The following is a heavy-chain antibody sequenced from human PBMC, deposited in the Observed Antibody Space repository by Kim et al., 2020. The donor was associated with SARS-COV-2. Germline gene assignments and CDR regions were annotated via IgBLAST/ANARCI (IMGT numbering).Heavy chain of an antibody. J-gene: IGHJ6*02. CDR1: GFTFSSYS. CDR2: ISSSSSYI. D-gene: IGHD3-16*01. CDR3: ARDSLGELPNPGPKAYYYDGMDV. V-gene: IGHV3-21*01. Sequence: GGSLRLSCAASGFTFSSYSMNWVRQAPGKGLEWVSSISSSSSYIYYADSVKGRFTISRDNAKNSLYLQMNSLRAEDTAVYYCARDSLGELPNPGPKAYYYDGMDVWGQGATVTVSS.